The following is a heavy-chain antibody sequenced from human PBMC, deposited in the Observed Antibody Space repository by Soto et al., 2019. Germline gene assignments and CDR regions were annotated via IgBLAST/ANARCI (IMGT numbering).Heavy chain of an antibody. J-gene: IGHJ4*02. D-gene: IGHD4-17*01. CDR2: IYYSGST. V-gene: IGHV4-39*07. CDR3: ARSEATVLDY. Sequence: PSETLSLTCTVSGGSISSRGYYWGWIRQPPGKGLEWIGTIYYSGSTYYNPSLKSRVTISVDKSKNHFSLKLSSVTAADTAVYYCARSEATVLDYWGQGTLVTSPQ. CDR1: GGSISSRGYY.